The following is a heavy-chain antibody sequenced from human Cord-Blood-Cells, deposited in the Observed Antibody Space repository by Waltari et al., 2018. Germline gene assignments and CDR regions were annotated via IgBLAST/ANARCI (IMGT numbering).Heavy chain of an antibody. Sequence: QVQLQQWGAGLLKPSETLSLTCAVYGGSFSGYYWSWIRQPPGKGLEWIGEINHSGSTNNNPSRKSRVTITVDTSKNQFSLKLSSVTAADKAVYYCARVSEFWSCYDAFDFWGQGTIVTGSS. V-gene: IGHV4-34*01. J-gene: IGHJ3*01. CDR2: INHSGST. D-gene: IGHD3-3*01. CDR1: GGSFSGYY. CDR3: ARVSEFWSCYDAFDF.